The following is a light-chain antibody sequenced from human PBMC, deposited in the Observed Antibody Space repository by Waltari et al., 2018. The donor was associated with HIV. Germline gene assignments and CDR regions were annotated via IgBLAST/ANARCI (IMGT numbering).Light chain of an antibody. J-gene: IGLJ1*01. CDR3: ATWDTRLNHFF. CDR2: DNH. V-gene: IGLV1-51*01. Sequence: QSVLTQPPSLSAAPGQRVAVPCSGNTSIFEKILISWYQQIPETPPKLLIYDNHKRPSGIPDRFSGSKSATSATLTITGLQIGDEADYGCATWDTRLNHFFFGRGT. CDR1: TSIFEKIL.